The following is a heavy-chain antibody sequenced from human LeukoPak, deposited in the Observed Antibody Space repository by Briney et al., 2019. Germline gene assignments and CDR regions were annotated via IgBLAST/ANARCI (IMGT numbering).Heavy chain of an antibody. Sequence: PGGSLRLSCAASGFTFSTYGMSWVRQAPGKGLEWVSTLSSSGGSTYYADSVKGRFTISRDSSKNTLYLQMNSLRAEDTAVYYCARAMMVVANLWGVFDYWGQGTLVTVSS. D-gene: IGHD3-22*01. CDR1: GFTFSTYG. V-gene: IGHV3-23*01. CDR3: ARAMMVVANLWGVFDY. J-gene: IGHJ4*02. CDR2: LSSSGGST.